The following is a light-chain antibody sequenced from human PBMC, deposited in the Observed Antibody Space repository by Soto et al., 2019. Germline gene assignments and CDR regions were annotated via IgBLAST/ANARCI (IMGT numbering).Light chain of an antibody. CDR2: GAS. CDR3: QQYDSSPPT. V-gene: IGKV3-20*01. Sequence: EIVLTQSPGTLSLSPGERATLSCRASQSVNSNYLAWYQRKPGQAPRLLIYGASNRATDIPYRFSASGSGTDFTLTITRLEPEEFAVYYCQQYDSSPPTFGQGTKGEIK. CDR1: QSVNSNY. J-gene: IGKJ1*01.